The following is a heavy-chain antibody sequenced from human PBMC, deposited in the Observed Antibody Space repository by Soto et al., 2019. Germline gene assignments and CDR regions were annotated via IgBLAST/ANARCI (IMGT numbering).Heavy chain of an antibody. Sequence: QVQLVQSGAEVKKPGSSVKVSCKASGGTFSSYAISWVRQAPGQGLEWMGGIIPIFGTANYAQKFQGRVKITADASTSTAYMELSSLRSEDTAVYYCAIGYSYGSDWYFDLWGRGTLVTVSS. CDR2: IIPIFGTA. D-gene: IGHD5-18*01. V-gene: IGHV1-69*01. CDR1: GGTFSSYA. J-gene: IGHJ2*01. CDR3: AIGYSYGSDWYFDL.